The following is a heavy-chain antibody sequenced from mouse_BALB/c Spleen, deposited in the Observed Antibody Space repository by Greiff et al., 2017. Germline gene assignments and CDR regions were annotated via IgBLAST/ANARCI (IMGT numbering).Heavy chain of an antibody. J-gene: IGHJ3*01. V-gene: IGHV2-6-7*01. CDR2: IWGDGST. CDR3: ARDLGYYYGSSYVSFAY. CDR1: GFSLTGYG. D-gene: IGHD1-1*01. Sequence: QVQLKQSGPGLVAPSQSLSITCTVSGFSLTGYGVNWVRQPPGKGLEWLGMIWGDGSTDYNSALKSRLSISKDNSKSQVFLKMNSLQTDDTARYYCARDLGYYYGSSYVSFAYWGQGTLVTVSA.